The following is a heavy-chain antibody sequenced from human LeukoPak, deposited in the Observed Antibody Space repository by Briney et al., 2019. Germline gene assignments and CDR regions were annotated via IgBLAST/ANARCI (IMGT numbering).Heavy chain of an antibody. CDR3: AKDSMATTFDAFDI. CDR1: GFTFVDYA. Sequence: GRSLRLSCAASGFTFVDYAMHWVRQVPGKGLEWVSGISWNSGSIGYADSVKGRFTISRDNAKNSLYLQMNSLRAEDTALYYCAKDSMATTFDAFDIWGQGTMVTVSS. J-gene: IGHJ3*02. V-gene: IGHV3-9*01. CDR2: ISWNSGSI. D-gene: IGHD5-24*01.